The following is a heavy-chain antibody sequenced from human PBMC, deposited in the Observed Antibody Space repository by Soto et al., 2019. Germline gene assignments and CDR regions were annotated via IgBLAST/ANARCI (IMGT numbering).Heavy chain of an antibody. J-gene: IGHJ6*02. CDR2: IYYSGST. V-gene: IGHV4-39*01. D-gene: IGHD6-19*01. Sequence: PSETLSLTCPVSGGSISSSSYYWGWIRQPPGKGLEWIGSIYYSGSTYYNPSLKSRVTISVDTSKNQFSLKLSSVTAADTAVYYCARDFSSGWYRDYYYYYGMDVWGQGTTVTVSS. CDR1: GGSISSSSYY. CDR3: ARDFSSGWYRDYYYYYGMDV.